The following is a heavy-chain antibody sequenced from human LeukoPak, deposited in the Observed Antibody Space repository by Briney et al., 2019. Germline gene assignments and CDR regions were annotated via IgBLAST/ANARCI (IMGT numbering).Heavy chain of an antibody. J-gene: IGHJ6*04. CDR3: AELGITMIGGV. CDR2: ISSSGSTI. V-gene: IGHV3-48*03. Sequence: GGSLRLSCAASGFTFSSYEMNWVRQAPGKGLAWVSYISSSGSTIYYADSVKGRFTISRDNARNSVYLQMNSLRAEDTAVYYCAELGITMIGGVWGKGTTVTISS. D-gene: IGHD3-10*02. CDR1: GFTFSSYE.